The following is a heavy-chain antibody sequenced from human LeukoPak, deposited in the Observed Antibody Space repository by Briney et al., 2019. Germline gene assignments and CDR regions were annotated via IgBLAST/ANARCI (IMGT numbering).Heavy chain of an antibody. J-gene: IGHJ4*02. CDR1: GFTFSNHW. Sequence: GGSLRLSYAASGFTFSNHWMHWVRQAPGKGLVWVSRISGDGSSTSYADSVKGRFTISRDNAKNTLYLQMNSLRAEDTAVYYCARRVRSTGWYIFDFWGQGTLVTVSS. V-gene: IGHV3-74*01. CDR2: ISGDGSST. CDR3: ARRVRSTGWYIFDF. D-gene: IGHD6-19*01.